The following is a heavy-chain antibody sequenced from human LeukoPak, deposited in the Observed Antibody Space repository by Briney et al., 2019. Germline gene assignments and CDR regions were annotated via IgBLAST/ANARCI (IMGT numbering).Heavy chain of an antibody. J-gene: IGHJ4*02. CDR1: GFTFSSSW. Sequence: GGSLRLSCAASGFTFSSSWMAWARQAPGQGPQWVASMNQDGSIRNHVNSVKGRFTISRDNAKNSLYLQMNSLRAEDTAVFYCVRENDWTFDYWGQGTLVTVSS. CDR2: MNQDGSIR. D-gene: IGHD1-1*01. V-gene: IGHV3-7*04. CDR3: VRENDWTFDY.